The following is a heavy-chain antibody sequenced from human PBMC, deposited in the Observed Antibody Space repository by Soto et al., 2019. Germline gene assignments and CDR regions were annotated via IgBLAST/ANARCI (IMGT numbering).Heavy chain of an antibody. CDR2: ISGSGGST. Sequence: GGSLRLSCAASGFTFSSYAMSWVRQAPGKGLEWVSAISGSGGSTYYADSVKGRFTIARDNSKNTLYLQMNSLRAEDTAVYYCAKDPTPGPGEDACDIWGQGTMVTVSS. CDR1: GFTFSSYA. J-gene: IGHJ3*02. CDR3: AKDPTPGPGEDACDI. D-gene: IGHD7-27*01. V-gene: IGHV3-23*01.